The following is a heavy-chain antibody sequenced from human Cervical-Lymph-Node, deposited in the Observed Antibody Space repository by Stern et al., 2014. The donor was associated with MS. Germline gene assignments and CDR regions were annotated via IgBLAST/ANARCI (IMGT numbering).Heavy chain of an antibody. J-gene: IGHJ6*02. CDR1: GFTFSSYG. D-gene: IGHD6-13*01. CDR3: ARDRGWYSSTTGMDV. Sequence: VQLMESGGGVVQPGRSLRLSCAASGFTFSSYGMHWVRQAPGKGLEWEAVIWYDGSNKYYADSVKGRFAISRDNSKNTLYLQMNSLRAEDTAVYYCARDRGWYSSTTGMDVWGQGTTVTVSS. CDR2: IWYDGSNK. V-gene: IGHV3-33*01.